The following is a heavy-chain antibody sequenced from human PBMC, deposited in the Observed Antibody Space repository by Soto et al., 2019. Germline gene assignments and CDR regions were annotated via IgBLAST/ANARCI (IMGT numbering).Heavy chain of an antibody. V-gene: IGHV4-4*02. Sequence: QVQLQESGPGLVKPSETLSLICTVSGASIRSNDWWTWVRQPPGKGLEWIGEVSHSGSSNYNPAFKSRLTISVDKSKHQFSLDLKSVTAADTAVYYCARGHKTPYGHPTMIIVVTLDYWGQGAGVAVSS. D-gene: IGHD2-21*02. CDR2: VSHSGSS. CDR3: ARGHKTPYGHPTMIIVVTLDY. J-gene: IGHJ4*02. CDR1: GASIRSNDW.